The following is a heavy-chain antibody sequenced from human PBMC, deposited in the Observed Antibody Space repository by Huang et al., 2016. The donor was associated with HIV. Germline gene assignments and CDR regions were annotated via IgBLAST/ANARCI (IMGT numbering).Heavy chain of an antibody. Sequence: QVQLVQSGAEVGEPGASVNVSSKASGYTFTGYYIHWGRQAPGQGREWMGWINPNSGGTNDAQKFQGRVTMTRDTSINTAYMELSRLRSDDTAVYYCAKAGRVIVGAREFFQHWGQGTLVIVSS. D-gene: IGHD2-21*01. CDR1: GYTFTGYY. V-gene: IGHV1-2*02. CDR2: INPNSGGT. J-gene: IGHJ1*01. CDR3: AKAGRVIVGAREFFQH.